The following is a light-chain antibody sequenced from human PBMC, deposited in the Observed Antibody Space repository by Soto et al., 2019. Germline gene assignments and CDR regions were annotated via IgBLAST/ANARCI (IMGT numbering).Light chain of an antibody. CDR1: QSVSSSY. J-gene: IGKJ4*01. CDR3: QQYDNWPLT. Sequence: EIVLTQSPGTLSLSPVGRATLSCMASQSVSSSYLAWYQQKPGQAPRFLIYGASTRATGIPARFSGSGSGTEFTLTISSLQSEDFAVYYCQQYDNWPLTFGGGTKVDIK. V-gene: IGKV3-15*01. CDR2: GAS.